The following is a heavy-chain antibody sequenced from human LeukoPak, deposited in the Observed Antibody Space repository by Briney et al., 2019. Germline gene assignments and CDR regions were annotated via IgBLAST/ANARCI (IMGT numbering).Heavy chain of an antibody. D-gene: IGHD3-9*01. CDR3: ARGLGASYYDILTGRNYFDY. J-gene: IGHJ4*02. CDR1: GGSISSGGYY. CDR2: IYYSGST. Sequence: SETLSLTCTVSGGSISSGGYYWSWIRQHPGKGLEWIGYIYYSGSTCYNPSLKSRVTISVDTSKNQFSLKLSSVTAADTAVYYCARGLGASYYDILTGRNYFDYWGQGTLVTVSS. V-gene: IGHV4-31*03.